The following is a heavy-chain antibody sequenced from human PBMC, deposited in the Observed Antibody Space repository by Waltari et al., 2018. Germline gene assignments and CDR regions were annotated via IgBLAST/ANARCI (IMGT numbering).Heavy chain of an antibody. Sequence: EVQLVESGGGLVQPGGSLRLSCAASGFTFSSYAMSWVRQAPGKGLEWVSAISGSGGSTYYADSVKGRFTIARDKSKNTLYLQMNSLRAEDTAVYYCAKLEYYYDSSGYLDYFDYWGQGTLVTVSS. J-gene: IGHJ4*02. CDR3: AKLEYYYDSSGYLDYFDY. CDR2: ISGSGGST. CDR1: GFTFSSYA. D-gene: IGHD3-22*01. V-gene: IGHV3-23*04.